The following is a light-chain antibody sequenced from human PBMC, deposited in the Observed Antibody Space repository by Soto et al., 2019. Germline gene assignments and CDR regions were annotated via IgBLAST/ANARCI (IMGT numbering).Light chain of an antibody. V-gene: IGKV3-20*01. CDR3: QHYGDSSWT. J-gene: IGKJ1*01. CDR2: GTS. Sequence: EIVLTQSPGTLSLSPGERATLSCSSDKSVSDTLLTWFQQKPGQAPRLLIFGTSNRAPGTSDRFSGSGSGTEFPLTISRLEPEDVAVYYCQHYGDSSWTVGQGTKVEIK. CDR1: KSVSDTL.